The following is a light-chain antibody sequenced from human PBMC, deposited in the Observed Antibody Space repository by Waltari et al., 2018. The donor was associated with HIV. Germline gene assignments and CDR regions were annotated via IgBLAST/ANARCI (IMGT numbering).Light chain of an antibody. V-gene: IGLV3-21*01. Sequence: SSALTQSPSVSVAPGRTARITCEGHNIGSKRVNWYHQKTGPTPIVVIYEESDQPSGVPARSAGESSGNTATRSIRSVEAGDEADYYWRVWDKSLYQVGFGGGTRVTVL. CDR3: RVWDKSLYQVG. CDR2: EES. J-gene: IGLJ2*01. CDR1: NIGSKR.